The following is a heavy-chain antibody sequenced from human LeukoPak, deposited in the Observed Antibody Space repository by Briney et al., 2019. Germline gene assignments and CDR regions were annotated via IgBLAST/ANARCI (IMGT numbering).Heavy chain of an antibody. Sequence: AASVKVSCKASGYTFTDYYIHWVRQAPGQGLEFMGWINPNSGGTNYAQKFQGRVTMTRDTSISTAYMELSRLRSDDTAVYYCARGGSGSYFSWLDPWGQGTLVTVSS. CDR1: GYTFTDYY. D-gene: IGHD3-10*01. J-gene: IGHJ5*02. CDR2: INPNSGGT. CDR3: ARGGSGSYFSWLDP. V-gene: IGHV1-2*02.